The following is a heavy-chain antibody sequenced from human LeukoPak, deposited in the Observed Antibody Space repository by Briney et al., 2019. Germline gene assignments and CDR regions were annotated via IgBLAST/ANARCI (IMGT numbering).Heavy chain of an antibody. V-gene: IGHV4-34*01. CDR1: GGPFSGYY. J-gene: IGHJ5*02. D-gene: IGHD6-19*01. Sequence: SETLSLTCAVYGGPFSGYYWSWIRQPPGKGLEWIGEINHSGSTNYNPSLKSRVTISVDTSKNQFSLKLSSVTAADTAVYYCASCLIAVADTGWFDPWGQGTLVTVSS. CDR3: ASCLIAVADTGWFDP. CDR2: INHSGST.